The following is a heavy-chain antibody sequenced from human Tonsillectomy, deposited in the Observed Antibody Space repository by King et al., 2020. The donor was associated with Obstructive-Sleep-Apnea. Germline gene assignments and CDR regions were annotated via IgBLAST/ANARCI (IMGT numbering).Heavy chain of an antibody. D-gene: IGHD2-15*01. CDR2: IYYSGST. V-gene: IGHV4-61*01. Sequence: QLQESGPGLVKPSETLSLTCTVSGGSVSSGSYYWSWIRQPPGKGLEWIGYIYYSGSTNYNPSPKSRVTISVDTSKKQFSLKLSAVTAADTAVYYCAGAAASYRNAFDIWGQGTMVTVSS. J-gene: IGHJ3*02. CDR1: GGSVSSGSYY. CDR3: AGAAASYRNAFDI.